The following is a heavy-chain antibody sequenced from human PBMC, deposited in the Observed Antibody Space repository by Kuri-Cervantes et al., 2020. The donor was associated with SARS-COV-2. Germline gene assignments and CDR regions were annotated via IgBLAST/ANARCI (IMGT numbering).Heavy chain of an antibody. D-gene: IGHD3-22*01. J-gene: IGHJ4*02. V-gene: IGHV4-38-2*01. CDR1: GYSISSGYY. Sequence: ESLKISCAVSGYSISSGYYWGWIRQPPGKGLEWIGSIYHSGSTYYNPSLKSRVTISVDTSKNQFSLKLSSVTAADTAVYCCARGKAEITVIVVVITSGAYYFDYWGQGTLVTVSS. CDR2: IYHSGST. CDR3: ARGKAEITVIVVVITSGAYYFDY.